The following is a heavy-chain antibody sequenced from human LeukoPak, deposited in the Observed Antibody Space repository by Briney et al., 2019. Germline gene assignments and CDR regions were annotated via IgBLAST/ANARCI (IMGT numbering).Heavy chain of an antibody. CDR2: LSGSGYNT. Sequence: GGSLRLSCAASGFTFSSYAMSWVRQAPGKGLEWVSALSGSGYNTYYADSVKGRFTISRDNSKNTLYLQMSSLRAEDTAVYYCAKATTVAFDYWGQGTLVTVSS. V-gene: IGHV3-23*01. CDR1: GFTFSSYA. J-gene: IGHJ4*02. CDR3: AKATTVAFDY. D-gene: IGHD4-23*01.